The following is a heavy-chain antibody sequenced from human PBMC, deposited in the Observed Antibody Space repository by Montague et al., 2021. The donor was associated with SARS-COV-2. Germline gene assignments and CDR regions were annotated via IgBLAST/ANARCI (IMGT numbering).Heavy chain of an antibody. Sequence: SETLSLTCTVSGDSIRSYHWTWIRQPPGRGLEWIGHISDSGRTIXNPSLKSRVTISVDTSKNQFFLNLRSMVAADTAIYYCTRDRGIAAADNYYYGMDVWGPGTTVTVSS. CDR3: TRDRGIAAADNYYYGMDV. CDR2: ISDSGRT. D-gene: IGHD6-13*01. CDR1: GDSIRSYH. V-gene: IGHV4-59*13. J-gene: IGHJ6*02.